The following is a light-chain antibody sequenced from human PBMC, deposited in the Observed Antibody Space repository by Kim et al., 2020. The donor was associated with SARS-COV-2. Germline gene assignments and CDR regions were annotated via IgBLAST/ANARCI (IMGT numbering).Light chain of an antibody. J-gene: IGLJ2*01. V-gene: IGLV3-1*01. Sequence: SVSPGPPASITCSGDKLGYKYACWYQQKPGQSPVLVIYQDSKRPSGIPERFSGSNSGNTATLTISGTQAMDEADYYCQAWDSSTAVFGGGTQLTVL. CDR3: QAWDSSTAV. CDR1: KLGYKY. CDR2: QDS.